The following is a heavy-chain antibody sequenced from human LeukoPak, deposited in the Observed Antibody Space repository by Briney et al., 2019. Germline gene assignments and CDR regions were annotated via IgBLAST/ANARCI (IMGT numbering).Heavy chain of an antibody. CDR2: MSPNSGIT. CDR3: ARDEGSSSGDYFDY. V-gene: IGHV1-8*01. CDR1: GYTFTSYD. D-gene: IGHD6-6*01. J-gene: IGHJ4*02. Sequence: ASVKVSCKASGYTFTSYDINWVRQATGQGLEWMGWMSPNSGITGYAQKFQGRVTMTRNTAISTAYMDLSRLRSDDTAVYYCARDEGSSSGDYFDYWGQGTLVTVSS.